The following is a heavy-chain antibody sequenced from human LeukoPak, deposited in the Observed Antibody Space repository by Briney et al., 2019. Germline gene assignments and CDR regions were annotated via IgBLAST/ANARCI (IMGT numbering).Heavy chain of an antibody. Sequence: GGSLRLSCAASGFTFSSYDMHWVRQDKGKGLEWVSAISTAGDPYYLGSVKGRFTISRENAKNSFFLQMNSLRAGDTAVYYCAGQARPGSAEGAFDIWGQGTMVTVSS. CDR1: GFTFSSYD. CDR2: ISTAGDP. J-gene: IGHJ3*02. CDR3: AGQARPGSAEGAFDI. V-gene: IGHV3-13*05. D-gene: IGHD2-2*01.